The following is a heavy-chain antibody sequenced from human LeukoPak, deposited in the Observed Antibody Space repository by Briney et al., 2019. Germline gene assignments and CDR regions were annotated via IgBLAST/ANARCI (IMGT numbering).Heavy chain of an antibody. CDR2: MNPNSGNT. J-gene: IGHJ5*02. CDR3: ARGPRLRHTEYSSSWQGGPPFDP. CDR1: GYTFTSYD. Sequence: GASVKVSCKASGYTFTSYDINWVRQATGQGLEWMGWMNPNSGNTGYAQKFQGRVTMTRNTSISTAYMELSSLRSEDTAVYYCARGPRLRHTEYSSSWQGGPPFDPWGQGTLVTVSS. D-gene: IGHD6-13*01. V-gene: IGHV1-8*01.